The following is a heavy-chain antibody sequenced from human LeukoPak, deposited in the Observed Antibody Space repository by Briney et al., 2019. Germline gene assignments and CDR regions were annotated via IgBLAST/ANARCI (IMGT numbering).Heavy chain of an antibody. V-gene: IGHV3-23*01. CDR1: GFTFSSYA. Sequence: GGSLRLSCAASGFTFSSYAMSWVRQAPGKGLEWVSAISGSGGSTYYADSVKGRFTISRDNAKNSLYLQMNSLRAEDTAVYYCALGEPRSPFDYWGQGTLVTVSS. D-gene: IGHD1-26*01. J-gene: IGHJ4*02. CDR2: ISGSGGST. CDR3: ALGEPRSPFDY.